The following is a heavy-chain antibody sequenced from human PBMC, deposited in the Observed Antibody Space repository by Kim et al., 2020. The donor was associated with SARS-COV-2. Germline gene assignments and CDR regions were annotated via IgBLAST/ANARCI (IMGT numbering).Heavy chain of an antibody. CDR3: ARDHRSGWFGELPHRDYYYNGMDV. J-gene: IGHJ6*02. D-gene: IGHD3-10*01. CDR1: GFTFSNYG. CDR2: IWYDGSNK. V-gene: IGHV3-33*01. Sequence: GGSLRLSCAASGFTFSNYGMHWVRQAPGKGLEWVAVIWYDGSNKYYVDSVKGRFTISRDNSKNRLYLQMNSLRAEDTAVYYCARDHRSGWFGELPHRDYYYNGMDVWGQGTTVTVS.